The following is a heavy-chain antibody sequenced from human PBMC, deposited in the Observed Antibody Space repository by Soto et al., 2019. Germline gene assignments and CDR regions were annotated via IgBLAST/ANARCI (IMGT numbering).Heavy chain of an antibody. Sequence: VQLVESGGGVVQPGRSLRLSCAASGFTFSSYGMHWVRQAPGKGLEWVAVISYDGSNKYYADSVKGRFTISRDNSKNTLYLQMNSLRAEDTAVYYCAKGGYCSSTSCYRTDYYYYYGMDVWGQGTTVTVSS. J-gene: IGHJ6*02. CDR2: ISYDGSNK. D-gene: IGHD2-2*02. V-gene: IGHV3-30*18. CDR1: GFTFSSYG. CDR3: AKGGYCSSTSCYRTDYYYYYGMDV.